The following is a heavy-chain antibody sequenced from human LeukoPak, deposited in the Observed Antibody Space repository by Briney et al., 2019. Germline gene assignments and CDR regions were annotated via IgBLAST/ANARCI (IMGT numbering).Heavy chain of an antibody. J-gene: IGHJ3*02. Sequence: GGSLRLSCAASGLTFSSYGMPWVRQAPGKGLEWVAVIWYDGSKKYYRDSLKGRFTISRDNSKDTLYLQMNSLRAEDTAVYYCAREGVTRSDAFDIWGQGTMVTVSS. CDR3: AREGVTRSDAFDI. D-gene: IGHD2-2*01. CDR1: GLTFSSYG. CDR2: IWYDGSKK. V-gene: IGHV3-33*01.